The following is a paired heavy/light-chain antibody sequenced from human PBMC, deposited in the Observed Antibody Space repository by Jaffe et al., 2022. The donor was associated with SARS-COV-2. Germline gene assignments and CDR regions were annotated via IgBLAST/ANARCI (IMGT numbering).Heavy chain of an antibody. D-gene: IGHD6-6*01. Sequence: EVELLESGGGLAQPGGSLRVSCTASGFSFNNHAMSWVRQAPGKGLEWVSGISGSGVPTYYADSVKGRFTISRDNSKNTLYLQMQSLRTDDTAVYYCARGMEGSSSTPYVMDVWGQGTTVTVSS. V-gene: IGHV3-23*01. CDR3: ARGMEGSSSTPYVMDV. CDR2: ISGSGVPT. J-gene: IGHJ6*02. CDR1: GFSFNNHA.
Light chain of an antibody. Sequence: SYVLTQPPSVSVAPGKTARITCGGNNIGTKTVHWYQQKPGQAPVLVIYYDSDRPSGIPQRFSGSNSGNTATLTISRVEAGDEADYYCQLWDSDSDHGIFGGGTKLTVL. J-gene: IGLJ2*01. CDR1: NIGTKT. CDR2: YDS. V-gene: IGLV3-21*04. CDR3: QLWDSDSDHGI.